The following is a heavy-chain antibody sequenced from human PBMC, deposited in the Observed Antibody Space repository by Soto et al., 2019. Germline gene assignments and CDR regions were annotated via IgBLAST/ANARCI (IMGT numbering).Heavy chain of an antibody. Sequence: QVQLVESGGGVVQPGRSLRLSCAASGFTFSSYGMHWVRQAPGKGLEWVAVIWYDGSNKYYADSVKGRFTISRDNSKNTLYLPMNSLRAEDTAVYYCAREALVDTAMDTTGVDAFDIWGQGTMVTVSS. J-gene: IGHJ3*02. CDR3: AREALVDTAMDTTGVDAFDI. CDR1: GFTFSSYG. D-gene: IGHD5-18*01. V-gene: IGHV3-33*01. CDR2: IWYDGSNK.